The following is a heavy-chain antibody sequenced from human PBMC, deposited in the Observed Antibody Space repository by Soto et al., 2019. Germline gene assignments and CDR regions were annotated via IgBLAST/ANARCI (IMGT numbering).Heavy chain of an antibody. Sequence: EVHLLESGGGLVQPGGSLRLSCAASGFTFSSYAMSWVRQAPGKGLEWVSAISGSGGSTYYADSVKGRFTISRDNSKHPLYLQMNSLRAEDTAVYYCAKAAAGLVRVFFDYWGQGTLVTVSS. V-gene: IGHV3-23*01. CDR2: ISGSGGST. CDR3: AKAAAGLVRVFFDY. CDR1: GFTFSSYA. J-gene: IGHJ4*02. D-gene: IGHD2-8*02.